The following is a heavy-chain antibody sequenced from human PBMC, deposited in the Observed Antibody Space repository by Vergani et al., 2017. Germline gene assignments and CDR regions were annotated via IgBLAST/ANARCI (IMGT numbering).Heavy chain of an antibody. Sequence: QVPLQESGPGLVKPSETLSLTCTVSGGSISSYYWRWIRQRPGNQLEWIGYMYYSGSTNYNPSLKSRVTISVDTSKNQFSLKLSSVTAADTAVYYCASLPAAFPEYFQHWGQGTLVTVSS. V-gene: IGHV4-59*01. CDR3: ASLPAAFPEYFQH. CDR2: MYYSGST. D-gene: IGHD2-2*01. J-gene: IGHJ1*01. CDR1: GGSISSYY.